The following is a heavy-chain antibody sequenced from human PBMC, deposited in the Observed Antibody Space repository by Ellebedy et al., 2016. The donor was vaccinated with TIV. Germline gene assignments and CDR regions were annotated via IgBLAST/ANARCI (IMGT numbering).Heavy chain of an antibody. CDR2: LSGTGDDP. CDR3: AKFRGFSWFGDFTDY. D-gene: IGHD3-10*01. J-gene: IGHJ4*02. V-gene: IGHV3-23*01. Sequence: GESLKISCTASGFTFGNYAMGWVRQAPGRGLEWVSPLSGTGDDPYYAESVAGRFPISRDNSKNTLYLQMNSLRVEDTAIYYCAKFRGFSWFGDFTDYWGQGTQVTVSS. CDR1: GFTFGNYA.